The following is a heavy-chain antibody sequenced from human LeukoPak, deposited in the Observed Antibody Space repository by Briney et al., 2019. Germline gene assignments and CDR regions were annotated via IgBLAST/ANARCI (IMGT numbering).Heavy chain of an antibody. CDR3: ARHSGNCSGGSCYPGVYGMDV. D-gene: IGHD2-15*01. CDR2: IYYSGST. CDR1: GGSISSSSYY. V-gene: IGHV4-39*01. J-gene: IGHJ6*02. Sequence: PSETLSLTCTVSGGSISSSSYYWVWIRQPPGKGLEWIGSIYYSGSTYYNPSLKSRVTISVDTSKNQFSLTLSSVTAADTAVYYCARHSGNCSGGSCYPGVYGMDVWGQGTTVTVSS.